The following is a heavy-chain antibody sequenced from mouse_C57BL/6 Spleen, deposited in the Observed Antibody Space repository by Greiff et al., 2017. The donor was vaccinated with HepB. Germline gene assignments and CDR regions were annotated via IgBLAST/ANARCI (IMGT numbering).Heavy chain of an antibody. CDR1: GYSITSDY. J-gene: IGHJ4*01. D-gene: IGHD4-1*01. CDR2: ISYSGST. Sequence: EVQLVESGPGLAKPSQTLSLTCSVTGYSITSDYWNWIQKFPGNKLEYMGYISYSGSTYYNPSLKSRISITRDTSKNQYYLQLNSVTTEDTATYYCARKVGLYAMDYWGQGTSVTVSS. CDR3: ARKVGLYAMDY. V-gene: IGHV3-8*01.